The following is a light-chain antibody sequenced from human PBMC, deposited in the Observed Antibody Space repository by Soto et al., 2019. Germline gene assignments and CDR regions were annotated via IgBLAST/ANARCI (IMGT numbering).Light chain of an antibody. J-gene: IGLJ2*01. CDR2: EGS. CDR1: SSDVGSYNL. Sequence: QSALTQPASVSGSPGQSITISCTGTSSDVGSYNLVSWYQQHPGKAPKLMIYEGSQRPSGVSNRFSGSKSGNTASLTSSGLQAEDESDYYCCSYAGSSNVVFGGGTKLTVL. V-gene: IGLV2-23*01. CDR3: CSYAGSSNVV.